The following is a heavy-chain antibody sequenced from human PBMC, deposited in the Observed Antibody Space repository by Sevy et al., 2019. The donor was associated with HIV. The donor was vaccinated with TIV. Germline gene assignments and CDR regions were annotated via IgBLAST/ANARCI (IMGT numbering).Heavy chain of an antibody. J-gene: IGHJ6*02. V-gene: IGHV4-39*02. CDR3: AREAGGYDYDYGMDV. Sequence: SETRSLTCSISGGTIVSSGHYWGWIRQTPGKGLEWIGSIYYNGHTFYTPSLKSRLTISIDTSKNQFSLTLSSVTVADTAVYFCAREAGGYDYDYGMDVWGQGTTVTVSS. CDR1: GGTIVSSGHY. D-gene: IGHD5-12*01. CDR2: IYYNGHT.